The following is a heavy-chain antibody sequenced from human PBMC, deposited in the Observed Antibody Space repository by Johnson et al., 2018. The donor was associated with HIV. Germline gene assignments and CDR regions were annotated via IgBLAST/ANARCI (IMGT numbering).Heavy chain of an antibody. CDR3: TTQLMTTVVTSHAFDI. J-gene: IGHJ3*02. D-gene: IGHD4-23*01. CDR2: ISYDGSNK. CDR1: GFTFSSYA. Sequence: VQLVESGGGVVQPGRSLRLSCAASGFTFSSYAMHWVRQAPGKGLEWVAVISYDGSNKYYADSVKGRFTISRDNSKNTLYLHMNSLRAEDTALYSCTTQLMTTVVTSHAFDIWGQGTMVTVSS. V-gene: IGHV3-30*04.